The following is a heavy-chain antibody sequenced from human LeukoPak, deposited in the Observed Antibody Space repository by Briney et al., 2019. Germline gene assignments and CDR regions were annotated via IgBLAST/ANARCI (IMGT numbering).Heavy chain of an antibody. CDR3: ARGFLAHFYGSSSHDY. J-gene: IGHJ4*02. V-gene: IGHV4-34*01. CDR1: GGSFSDFY. Sequence: TSETLSLTRAVYGGSFSDFYWAWIRPPPGRGLEWIGEIYHSGGINYNLSLKCRVTLSLDTSMNQVSLRLTSVTAADTGVYYCARGFLAHFYGSSSHDYWGQGTLVSVSS. D-gene: IGHD3-10*01. CDR2: IYHSGGI.